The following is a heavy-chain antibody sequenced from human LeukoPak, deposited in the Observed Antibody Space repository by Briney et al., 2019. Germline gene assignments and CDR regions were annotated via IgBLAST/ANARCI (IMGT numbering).Heavy chain of an antibody. CDR2: ISYIGST. CDR1: GDSFSSHY. CDR3: ARTVLLHDSGGNSPSYYFDY. D-gene: IGHD4-23*01. V-gene: IGHV4-59*08. Sequence: PSETLSLTCAVSGDSFSSHYWTWIRQPPGKGLEWIGYISYIGSTNYNPSPKSRVTISVDTSKNQFSLKLSSVTAADTAVYYCARTVLLHDSGGNSPSYYFDYWGQGTLVTVSS. J-gene: IGHJ4*02.